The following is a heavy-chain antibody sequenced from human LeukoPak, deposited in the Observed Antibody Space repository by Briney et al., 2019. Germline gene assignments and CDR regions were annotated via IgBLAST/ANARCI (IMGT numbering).Heavy chain of an antibody. CDR1: GGSISSYY. Sequence: SETLSLTCTVSGGSISSYYWSWIRRPPGKGLEWIGYIYYSGSTNYNPSLKSRVTISVDTSKNQFSLKLSSVTAADTAVYYCARDLRVGATDYYYMDVWGKGTTVTVSS. CDR2: IYYSGST. D-gene: IGHD1-26*01. CDR3: ARDLRVGATDYYYMDV. J-gene: IGHJ6*03. V-gene: IGHV4-59*01.